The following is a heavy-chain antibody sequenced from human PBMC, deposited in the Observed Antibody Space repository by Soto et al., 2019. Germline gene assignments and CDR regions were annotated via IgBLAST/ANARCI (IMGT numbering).Heavy chain of an antibody. CDR3: AKDLGSSYGMDV. Sequence: PGGSLRLFCAASGFTFSSYGMHWVRQAPGKGLEWVAVISYDGSNKYYADSVKGRFTISRDNSKNTLYLQMNSLRAEDTAVYYCAKDLGSSYGMDVWGQGTTVTVSS. J-gene: IGHJ6*02. D-gene: IGHD6-13*01. CDR1: GFTFSSYG. CDR2: ISYDGSNK. V-gene: IGHV3-30*18.